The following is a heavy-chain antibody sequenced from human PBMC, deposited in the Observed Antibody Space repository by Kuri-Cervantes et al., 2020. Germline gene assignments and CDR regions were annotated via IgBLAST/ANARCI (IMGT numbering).Heavy chain of an antibody. Sequence: GESLKISCAASGFTFSNYWMSWVRQAPGKGLEWVANINQGGSEKYYVDSVKGRFTISRDNAKNSLYLQMNSLRAEDTAVYYCARPTEYYFDYWGQGTLVTVSS. CDR1: GFTFSNYW. CDR3: ARPTEYYFDY. V-gene: IGHV3-7*01. J-gene: IGHJ4*02. CDR2: INQGGSEK. D-gene: IGHD3-10*01.